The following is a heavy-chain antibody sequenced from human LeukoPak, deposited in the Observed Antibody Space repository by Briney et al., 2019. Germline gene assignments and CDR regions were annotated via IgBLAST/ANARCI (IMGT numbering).Heavy chain of an antibody. CDR3: ARLGSGFGELFIRY. CDR2: IYSGGGT. V-gene: IGHV3-53*01. D-gene: IGHD3-10*01. Sequence: GGSLRLSCAASGFTVSSNYMSWVRQAPGKGLEWVSVIYSGGGTYYADSVKGRFTISRDNSKNTLYLQMNSLRAEDTAVYYCARLGSGFGELFIRYWGQGTLVTVSS. CDR1: GFTVSSNY. J-gene: IGHJ4*02.